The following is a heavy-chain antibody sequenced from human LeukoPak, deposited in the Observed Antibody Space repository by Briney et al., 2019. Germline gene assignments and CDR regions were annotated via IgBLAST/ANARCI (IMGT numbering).Heavy chain of an antibody. J-gene: IGHJ4*02. CDR2: INHSGST. CDR3: ASDYTIAAAGTGRNY. CDR1: GGSFSGYY. V-gene: IGHV4-34*01. Sequence: SETLSLTCAVYGGSFSGYYWSWIRQPPGKGLEWIGEINHSGSTNYNPSLKSRVTISVDTSKNQFSLKLSSVTAADTAVYYCASDYTIAAAGTGRNYWGQGTLVTVSS. D-gene: IGHD6-13*01.